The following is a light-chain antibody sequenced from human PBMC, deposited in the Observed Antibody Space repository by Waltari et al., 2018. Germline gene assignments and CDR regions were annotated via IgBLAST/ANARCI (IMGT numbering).Light chain of an antibody. J-gene: IGKJ1*01. CDR2: WAS. CDR3: QQYYSVPPT. Sequence: DIVMTQSPDSLAVSLGERATINCKSSRSVLYRSNNDNYLAWYQQKQGQPPKLLIYWASTRESGVPDRFSGSGSGTDFTLTISSLQAEDVAVYYCQQYYSVPPTFGQGTKVEIK. CDR1: RSVLYRSNNDNY. V-gene: IGKV4-1*01.